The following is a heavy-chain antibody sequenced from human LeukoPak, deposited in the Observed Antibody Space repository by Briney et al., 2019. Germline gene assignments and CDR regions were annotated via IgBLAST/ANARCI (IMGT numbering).Heavy chain of an antibody. Sequence: PSETLSLTCTVSVDSISGYYWSWIRQPPGKGLEWIGYMYYSGNTNYNPSLKSRLTTSLDTSKNQFSLKLSSVTAADTAVYYCAKGIWFGELLTADAFDIWGQGTMVTVSS. CDR3: AKGIWFGELLTADAFDI. CDR2: MYYSGNT. CDR1: VDSISGYY. J-gene: IGHJ3*02. D-gene: IGHD3-10*01. V-gene: IGHV4-59*01.